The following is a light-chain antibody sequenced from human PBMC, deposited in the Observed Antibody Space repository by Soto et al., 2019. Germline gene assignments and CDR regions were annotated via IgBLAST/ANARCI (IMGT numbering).Light chain of an antibody. CDR2: DVS. V-gene: IGKV3-20*01. CDR3: QQYDNLPLT. Sequence: EIVLTQSPGTLSLSPGERATLSCRASQSVSSAYLAWYQQKPGQAPRLLIYDVSSRATGIPDRFSGSGSGTEFTLTINSLQSEDFAVYFCQQYDNLPLTFGPGTKVDIK. J-gene: IGKJ3*01. CDR1: QSVSSAY.